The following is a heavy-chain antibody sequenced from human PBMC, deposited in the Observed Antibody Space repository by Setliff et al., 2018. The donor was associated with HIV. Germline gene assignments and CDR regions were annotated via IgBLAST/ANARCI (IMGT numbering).Heavy chain of an antibody. CDR1: SGSISSSNW. CDR3: ARETREAVAGSNYYYYYGLDV. CDR2: IYHSGST. D-gene: IGHD6-19*01. V-gene: IGHV4-4*02. J-gene: IGHJ6*02. Sequence: SETLSLTCAVSSGSISSSNWWSWVRQPPGKELEWIGEIYHSGSTNYNPSLKSRVTISVDKSKNQFSLKLSSVTAADTAVYYCARETREAVAGSNYYYYYGLDVWGLGTLVTVSS.